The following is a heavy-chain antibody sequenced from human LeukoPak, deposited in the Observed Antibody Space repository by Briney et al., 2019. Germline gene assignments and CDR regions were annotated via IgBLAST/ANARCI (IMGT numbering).Heavy chain of an antibody. Sequence: PSETLALTCSVSAGSISSSKWWSWVRQSPVTGLEWIGEIYLYGTTNYNPSLKNRVTMSVDRSKNQLSLKVSSVTVADTAVYYCARQQWEQQGRDYYFNGLDVWGPGTTVIVS. CDR1: AGSISSSKW. CDR2: IYLYGTT. V-gene: IGHV4-4*02. CDR3: ARQQWEQQGRDYYFNGLDV. J-gene: IGHJ6*02. D-gene: IGHD1-26*01.